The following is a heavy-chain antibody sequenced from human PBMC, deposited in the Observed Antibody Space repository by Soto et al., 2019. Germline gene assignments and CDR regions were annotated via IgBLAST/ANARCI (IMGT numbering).Heavy chain of an antibody. Sequence: SETLCLTWTVSGGSSSGYYGSWIRQPPGKGLESIGYLYYGRSANYNPSLKSRVTLSVDTSTNQFSLTLSSMTAADTAVYYCALRSMAVVPEYWGQGTLVTVSS. CDR1: GGSSSGYY. CDR2: LYYGRSA. J-gene: IGHJ4*02. V-gene: IGHV4-59*01. CDR3: ALRSMAVVPEY. D-gene: IGHD3-22*01.